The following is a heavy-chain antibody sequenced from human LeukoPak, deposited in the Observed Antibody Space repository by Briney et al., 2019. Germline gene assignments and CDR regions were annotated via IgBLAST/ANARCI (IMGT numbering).Heavy chain of an antibody. CDR1: RFTFSTYA. CDR2: ISNDGTNE. D-gene: IGHD6-19*01. CDR3: ARDRIAVAGMGASQH. V-gene: IGHV3-30-3*01. J-gene: IGHJ1*01. Sequence: GRSLRLSCAASRFTFSTYAMHWVRQAPGKGLEWVAGISNDGTNEDHADSVKGRFTISRDNSKNTLYLQMNSLRAEDTAIYYCARDRIAVAGMGASQHWGQGTLVTVSS.